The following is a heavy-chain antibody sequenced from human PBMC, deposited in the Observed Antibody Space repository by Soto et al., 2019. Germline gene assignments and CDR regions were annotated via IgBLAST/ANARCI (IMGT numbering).Heavy chain of an antibody. CDR1: GESISSSSYY. CDR3: ARQRTTVVTQAYFDH. D-gene: IGHD2-21*02. J-gene: IGHJ4*02. Sequence: SETLSLTCIISGESISSSSYYWGWIRQPPGKGLEWIGSIYYSGRTYYNPSFKSRVTISIDTSKNQFSLKLSSVTATDTAVYYCARQRTTVVTQAYFDHWGQGALVTVS. V-gene: IGHV4-39*01. CDR2: IYYSGRT.